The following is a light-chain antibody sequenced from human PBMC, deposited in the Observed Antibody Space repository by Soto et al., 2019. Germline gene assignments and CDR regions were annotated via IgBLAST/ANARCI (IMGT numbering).Light chain of an antibody. CDR3: TSYTSVSTVV. Sequence: QSALTQPASVSGSPGQSLTISCTGTSNDVGGYNYVSWYQQHPGKAPKLLIYDVTTRPSGVSSRFSGSKSGNTASLTISGLQTEDEAEYYCTSYTSVSTVVFGGGTKLTVL. CDR1: SNDVGGYNY. CDR2: DVT. V-gene: IGLV2-14*01. J-gene: IGLJ3*02.